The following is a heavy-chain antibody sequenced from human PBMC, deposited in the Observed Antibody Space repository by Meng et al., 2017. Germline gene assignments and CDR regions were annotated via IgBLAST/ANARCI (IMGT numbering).Heavy chain of an antibody. D-gene: IGHD5-12*01. CDR1: GGSISSGGYY. J-gene: IGHJ5*02. CDR3: ASKGGLSTYNWFDP. CDR2: IYYSGST. V-gene: IGHV4-31*03. Sequence: VQQAASGPGLVNPSQTLSLTCTVSGGSISSGGYYWSWIRQHPGKGLEWIGYIYYSGSTYYNPSLKSRVTISVDTSKNQFSLKLSSVTAADTAVYYCASKGGLSTYNWFDPWGQGTLVTVSS.